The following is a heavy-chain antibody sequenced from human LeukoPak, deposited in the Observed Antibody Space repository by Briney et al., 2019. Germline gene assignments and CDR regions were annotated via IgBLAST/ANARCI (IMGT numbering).Heavy chain of an antibody. CDR2: ISWNSGSI. V-gene: IGHV3-9*01. CDR3: AKEADYYDSSSYDY. CDR1: GFTFDDYA. D-gene: IGHD3-22*01. Sequence: GGSLRLSCAASGFTFDDYAMHWVRQAPGKGLEWVSGISWNSGSIGYADSVKGRFTISRDNAKNSLYLQMNSLRAEDTALYYCAKEADYYDSSSYDYWGQGTLVTVSS. J-gene: IGHJ4*02.